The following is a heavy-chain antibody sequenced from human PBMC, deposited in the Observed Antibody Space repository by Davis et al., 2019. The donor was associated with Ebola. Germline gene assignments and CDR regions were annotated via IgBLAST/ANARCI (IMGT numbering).Heavy chain of an antibody. CDR2: ISGYNGNA. J-gene: IGHJ4*02. V-gene: IGHV1-18*01. Sequence: ASVKVSCKASGYTFTSYAMNWVRQAPGQGLEWMGRISGYNGNANSAQRFQGRVTMTTDTSTGTAYMELRSLRSDDTAVYYCAVSAAAGTPYYLDFWGQGTLVTVSS. D-gene: IGHD6-13*01. CDR1: GYTFTSYA. CDR3: AVSAAAGTPYYLDF.